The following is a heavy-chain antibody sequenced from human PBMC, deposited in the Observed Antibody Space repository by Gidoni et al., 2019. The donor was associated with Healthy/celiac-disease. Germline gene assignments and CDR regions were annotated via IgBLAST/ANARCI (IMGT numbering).Heavy chain of an antibody. CDR2: IIPIFGTA. CDR3: ARVCSSTSCLDAFDI. V-gene: IGHV1-69*06. CDR1: GGTFSSYA. J-gene: IGHJ3*02. Sequence: EVKKPGSSVKVSCKASGGTFSSYAISWVRQAPGQGLEWMGGIIPIFGTANYAQKFQGRVTITADKSTSTAYMELSSLRSEDTAVYYCARVCSSTSCLDAFDIWGQGTMVTVSS. D-gene: IGHD2-2*01.